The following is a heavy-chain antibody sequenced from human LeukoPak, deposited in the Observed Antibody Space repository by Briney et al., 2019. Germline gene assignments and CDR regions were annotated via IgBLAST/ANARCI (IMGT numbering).Heavy chain of an antibody. J-gene: IGHJ6*03. CDR3: ARGFIGSGWSDDYYMDV. Sequence: PGGSLRLSSAPSGFGSCSDLMTTVRQGPGKGLEWVANIKQDGSEKYYVDSVKGRFTISRDNAKNSLYLQMNSLRAEDTAVYYCARGFIGSGWSDDYYMDVWGKGTTVTVSS. CDR2: IKQDGSEK. V-gene: IGHV3-7*01. CDR1: GFGSCSDL. D-gene: IGHD6-19*01.